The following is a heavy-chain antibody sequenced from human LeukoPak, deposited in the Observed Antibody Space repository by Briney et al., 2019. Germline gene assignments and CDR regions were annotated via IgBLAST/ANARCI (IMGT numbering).Heavy chain of an antibody. V-gene: IGHV1-8*01. J-gene: IGHJ4*02. CDR2: MNPNSGNT. CDR1: AYTFTSYE. CDR3: ARGHGPGGTRWPNPDF. Sequence: ASVRVSCKTSAYTFTSYEINWVRQATGQGLEWMGWMNPNSGNTGYAQKFQGRVTMTRDTSINTAYMELSSLRSEDTAVYYCARGHGPGGTRWPNPDFWGQGTLITVSS. D-gene: IGHD2-15*01.